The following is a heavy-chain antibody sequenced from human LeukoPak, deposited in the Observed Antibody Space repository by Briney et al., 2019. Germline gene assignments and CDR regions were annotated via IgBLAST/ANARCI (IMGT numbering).Heavy chain of an antibody. D-gene: IGHD6-19*01. CDR2: INHSGST. Sequence: PSETLSLTCAVYGGSFSGYYWSWIRQPPGKGLEWIGEINHSGSTNYNPSLKSRVTISVDTSKNQFSLKLSSVTAADTAVYYCARGRGGWSYFDYWGQGTLVTVSS. J-gene: IGHJ4*02. V-gene: IGHV4-34*01. CDR3: ARGRGGWSYFDY. CDR1: GGSFSGYY.